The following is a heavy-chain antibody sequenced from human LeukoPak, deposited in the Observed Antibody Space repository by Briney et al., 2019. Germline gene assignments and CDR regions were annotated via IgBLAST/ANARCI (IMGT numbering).Heavy chain of an antibody. CDR1: GCSFTSYW. D-gene: IGHD3-3*01. Sequence: GESLKISCKGSGCSFTSYWIGWVRQMPGKGLEWMGIIYPGDSDTRYSPSFQGQVTISADKSISTAYLQWSSLKASDTAMYYCARGGDFWSGFSNWFDPWGQGTLVTVSS. CDR2: IYPGDSDT. J-gene: IGHJ5*02. V-gene: IGHV5-51*01. CDR3: ARGGDFWSGFSNWFDP.